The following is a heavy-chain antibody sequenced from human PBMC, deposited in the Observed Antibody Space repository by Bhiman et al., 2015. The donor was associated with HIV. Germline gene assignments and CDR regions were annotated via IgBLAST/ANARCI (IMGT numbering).Heavy chain of an antibody. CDR3: AKXIHMVAPRRAFDI. Sequence: EVQPVESGGGLVQPGRSLRLSCAASGFTFDDYAMHWVRQAPGKGLEWVSGISWNSGSIGYADSVKGRFTISRDNAKNSLYLQMNSLRAEDTALYYCAKXIHMVAPRRAFDIWGQGTMVTVSS. J-gene: IGHJ3*02. CDR1: GFTFDDYA. D-gene: IGHD2-15*01. CDR2: ISWNSGSI. V-gene: IGHV3-9*01.